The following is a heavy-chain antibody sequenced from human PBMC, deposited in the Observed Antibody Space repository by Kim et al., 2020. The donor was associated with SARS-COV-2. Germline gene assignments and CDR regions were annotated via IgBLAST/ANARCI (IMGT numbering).Heavy chain of an antibody. V-gene: IGHV4-39*07. CDR3: ARDRMITSGGVIDNWFGP. J-gene: IGHJ5*02. D-gene: IGHD3-16*02. CDR2: IYSSGST. CDR1: GGSISSSSYY. Sequence: SETLSLTCTVSGGSISSSSYYWGWIRQPAGKGLEWIGRIYSSGSTYYNPSLKSRVTISVDTSKNQFSLKLSSVTAADTAVYYCARDRMITSGGVIDNWFGPSG.